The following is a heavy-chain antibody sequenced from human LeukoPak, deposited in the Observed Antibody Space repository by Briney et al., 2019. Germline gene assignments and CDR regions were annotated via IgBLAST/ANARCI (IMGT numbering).Heavy chain of an antibody. CDR1: GFTFSSYS. Sequence: GGSLRLSCAASGFTFSSYSMNWVRQAPGKGLEWVSSISSSSSYIYYADSVKGRFTISRDNAKDSLYLQMDSLRAEDTAVYYCARDRSMADAFDIWGQGTMVTVSS. CDR2: ISSSSSYI. D-gene: IGHD5-24*01. CDR3: ARDRSMADAFDI. V-gene: IGHV3-21*01. J-gene: IGHJ3*02.